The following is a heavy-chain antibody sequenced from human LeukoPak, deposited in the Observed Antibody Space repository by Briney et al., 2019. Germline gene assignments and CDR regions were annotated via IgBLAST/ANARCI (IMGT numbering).Heavy chain of an antibody. CDR3: ARGDSSSWYLGAFDI. V-gene: IGHV4-34*01. D-gene: IGHD6-13*01. Sequence: SETLSLTCAVYGGSFSGYYWSWIRQPPGKGLEWIGEINHSGSTNYNPSLKSRVTIPVDTSKNQFSLKLSSVTAADTAVYYCARGDSSSWYLGAFDIWGQGTMVTVSS. CDR1: GGSFSGYY. CDR2: INHSGST. J-gene: IGHJ3*02.